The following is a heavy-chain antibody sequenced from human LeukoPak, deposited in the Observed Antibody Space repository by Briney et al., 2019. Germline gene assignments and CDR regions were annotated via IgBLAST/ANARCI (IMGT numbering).Heavy chain of an antibody. CDR3: ARDPNGDYIGAFDM. D-gene: IGHD4-17*01. Sequence: PGGSLRLSCTASGFTFSAYAMMWARQAPGKGPEWVSAIRGGGTSEFYADSVKGRFRISRDNSKDTLFLQMNSLRAEDTAVYYCARDPNGDYIGAFDMWGPGIMVTVSS. CDR2: IRGGGTSE. J-gene: IGHJ3*02. CDR1: GFTFSAYA. V-gene: IGHV3-23*01.